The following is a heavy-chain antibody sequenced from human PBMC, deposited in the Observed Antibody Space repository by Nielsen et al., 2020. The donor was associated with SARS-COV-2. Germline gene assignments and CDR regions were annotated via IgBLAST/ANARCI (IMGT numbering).Heavy chain of an antibody. D-gene: IGHD3-3*01. CDR1: GFSLSNARMG. Sequence: SGPTLVKPTETLTLTCTVSGFSLSNARMGVSWIRQPPGKALEWLAHIFSNDEKSYSTSLKSRLTISKDTSKSQVVLTMTNMDPVDTATYYCARIRNTIFGVWVDYWGQGTLVTVSS. CDR3: ARIRNTIFGVWVDY. J-gene: IGHJ4*02. CDR2: IFSNDEK. V-gene: IGHV2-26*01.